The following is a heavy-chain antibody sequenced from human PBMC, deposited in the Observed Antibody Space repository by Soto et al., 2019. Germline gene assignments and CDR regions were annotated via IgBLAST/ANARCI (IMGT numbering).Heavy chain of an antibody. V-gene: IGHV4-34*01. CDR3: ARGDTAMAGRYFDY. Sequence: QVQLQQWGAGLLKPSETLSLTCAVYGGSFSGYYWSWIRQPPGKGLEWIGEINHSGSTNYNPSLTSRVTISVDTSKNQFSLKLSSVTAADTAVYYCARGDTAMAGRYFDYWGQGTLVTVSS. J-gene: IGHJ4*02. CDR1: GGSFSGYY. CDR2: INHSGST. D-gene: IGHD5-18*01.